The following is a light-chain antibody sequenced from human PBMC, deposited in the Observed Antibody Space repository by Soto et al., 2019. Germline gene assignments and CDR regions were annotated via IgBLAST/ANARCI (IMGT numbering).Light chain of an antibody. Sequence: EIVLTQSPATLSLSPGERATLSCRASQSVSSYLAWYQQKPGQAPRLLIYDASNRATGIPARFSGSWSGTDFTLTISSLEPEDFEVYYCQQRTDWVTFGGGTKVEIK. CDR2: DAS. V-gene: IGKV3-11*01. J-gene: IGKJ4*01. CDR1: QSVSSY. CDR3: QQRTDWVT.